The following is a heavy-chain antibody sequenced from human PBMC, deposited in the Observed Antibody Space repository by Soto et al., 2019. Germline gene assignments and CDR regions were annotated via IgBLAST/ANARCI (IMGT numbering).Heavy chain of an antibody. Sequence: QGQLGQSGAEVKKPGSPVKVSCKASGGTFSSYAISGVRQAPGQGLEWMGGIPPIFGTANYARKFQGRVTITADRSTSTAYMELSSLRSEDTAVYYCARASTLTVHCGSVSCPRMDVWGQGTTVTVSS. CDR2: IPPIFGTA. V-gene: IGHV1-69*06. CDR1: GGTFSSYA. CDR3: ARASTLTVHCGSVSCPRMDV. J-gene: IGHJ6*02. D-gene: IGHD2-2*01.